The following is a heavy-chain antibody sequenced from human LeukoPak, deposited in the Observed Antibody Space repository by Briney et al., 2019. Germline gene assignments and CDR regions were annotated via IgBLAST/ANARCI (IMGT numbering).Heavy chain of an antibody. CDR1: GFTFSDYY. J-gene: IGHJ4*02. CDR2: ISSSGSTI. Sequence: GSLRLSCAASGFTFSDYYMSWIRQAPGKGLEWVSYISSSGSTIYYVDSVKGRFTISRDNAKNSLYLQMNSLRAEDTAVYYCARAWELPYFDYWGQGTLATVSS. V-gene: IGHV3-11*01. CDR3: ARAWELPYFDY. D-gene: IGHD1-26*01.